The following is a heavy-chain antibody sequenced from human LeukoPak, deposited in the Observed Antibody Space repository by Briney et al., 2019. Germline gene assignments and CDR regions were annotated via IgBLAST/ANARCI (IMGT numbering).Heavy chain of an antibody. Sequence: ASVKVSCKASGYTFTSYDINWVRQATGQGLEWMGWMNPNSGNTGYAQKFQGRVTMTRNTSISTAYMELSSLRSEDTAVYYCAKVYGPHSVFWGGYFPDFDSWGQEPLLTSPQ. CDR2: MNPNSGNT. CDR1: GYTFTSYD. CDR3: AKVYGPHSVFWGGYFPDFDS. J-gene: IGHJ4*01. V-gene: IGHV1-8*01. D-gene: IGHD3-3*01.